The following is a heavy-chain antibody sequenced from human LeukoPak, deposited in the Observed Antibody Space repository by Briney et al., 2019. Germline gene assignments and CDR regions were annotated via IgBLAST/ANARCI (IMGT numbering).Heavy chain of an antibody. CDR2: ISYNGSNK. CDR3: AKDSGTYSSGWYYYGMDV. CDR1: GFTFSSYG. Sequence: GGSLRLSCAASGFTFSSYGMHWVRQAPGKGLERVAVISYNGSNKYYADSVKGRFTISRDNSKNTLYLQMNSLRAEDTAVYYCAKDSGTYSSGWYYYGMDVWGQGTTVTVSS. J-gene: IGHJ6*02. V-gene: IGHV3-30*18. D-gene: IGHD6-19*01.